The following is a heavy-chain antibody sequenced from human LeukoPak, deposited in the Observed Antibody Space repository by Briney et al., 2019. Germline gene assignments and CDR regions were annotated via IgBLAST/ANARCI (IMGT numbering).Heavy chain of an antibody. V-gene: IGHV1-69*04. CDR1: GGTFSSYA. CDR3: ARELHDFWSGYYPDY. Sequence: ASVKVSCNASGGTFSSYAISWVRQAPGQGLEWMGRIIPILGIANYAQKFQGRVTITADKSTSTAYMELSSLRSEDTAVYYCARELHDFWSGYYPDYWGQGTLVTVSS. CDR2: IIPILGIA. D-gene: IGHD3-3*01. J-gene: IGHJ4*02.